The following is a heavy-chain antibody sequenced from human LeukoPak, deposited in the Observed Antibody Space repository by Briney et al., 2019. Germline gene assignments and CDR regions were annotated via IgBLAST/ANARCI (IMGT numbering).Heavy chain of an antibody. J-gene: IGHJ4*02. CDR3: ARGDGDYGSYYFDY. CDR1: GGSISSGDYY. Sequence: SQTLSLTCTVSGGSISSGDYYWSWIRQPPGKGLEWIGYIYYSGSTYYNPSLKSRVTISVDTSKNQFSLKLSSVTASDTAVYYCARGDGDYGSYYFDYWGQGTLVTVSS. CDR2: IYYSGST. V-gene: IGHV4-30-4*01. D-gene: IGHD4-17*01.